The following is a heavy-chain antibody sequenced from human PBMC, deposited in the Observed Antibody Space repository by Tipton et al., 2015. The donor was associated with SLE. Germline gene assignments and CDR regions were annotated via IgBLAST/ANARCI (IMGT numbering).Heavy chain of an antibody. V-gene: IGHV3-23*01. Sequence: GSLRLSCVASGFSFDSYVMNWVRQAPGKGLEWVSSMTGSGSSTSYADSVKGRFTISRDNAKNTLYLQMNSLRAEDTAVYYCAKMVGNYYYYGMDVWGQGTTVTVSS. J-gene: IGHJ6*02. CDR2: MTGSGSST. CDR3: AKMVGNYYYYGMDV. D-gene: IGHD2-15*01. CDR1: GFSFDSYV.